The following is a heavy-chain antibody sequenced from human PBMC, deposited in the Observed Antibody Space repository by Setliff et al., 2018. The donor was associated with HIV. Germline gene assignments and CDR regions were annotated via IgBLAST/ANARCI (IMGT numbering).Heavy chain of an antibody. CDR1: GYTFTGYY. CDR3: ARGRREDIPYYGMDV. J-gene: IGHJ6*04. Sequence: ASVKVSCKASGYTFTGYYMHWVRQAPGQGLEWMGWINPNSGGTNYAQKFQVWVTMTRDTSISTAYMELSRLRSDDTAVYYCARGRREDIPYYGMDVWGKGTTVTVSS. V-gene: IGHV1-2*04. CDR2: INPNSGGT. D-gene: IGHD2-15*01.